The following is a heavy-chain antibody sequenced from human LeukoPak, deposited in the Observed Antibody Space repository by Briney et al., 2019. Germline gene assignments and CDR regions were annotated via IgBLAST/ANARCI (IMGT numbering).Heavy chain of an antibody. CDR1: GFTFSDHY. D-gene: IGHD3-22*01. Sequence: GGSLRLSCAASGFTFSDHYMGWVRQAPGKGLEWVGRIRNRAKSYTTQYAPSVKDRFTISRDDSRNSLYLQMNSLKTEDTAVYFCARVGDYYDSRGYSTDAFDIWGQGTMVTVSS. V-gene: IGHV3-72*01. CDR2: IRNRAKSYTT. CDR3: ARVGDYYDSRGYSTDAFDI. J-gene: IGHJ3*02.